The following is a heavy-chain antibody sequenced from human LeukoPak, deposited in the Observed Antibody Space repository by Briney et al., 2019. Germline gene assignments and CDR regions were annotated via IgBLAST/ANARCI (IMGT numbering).Heavy chain of an antibody. CDR1: GFTFSSYG. Sequence: GRPLRLSCAASGFTFSSYGMHWVRQAPGKGLEWVAVISYDGSNKYYADSVKGRFTISRDNSKNTVYLQMNSLRAEDTAVYYCAKDLPWFDYWGQGTLVTVSS. J-gene: IGHJ4*02. CDR2: ISYDGSNK. V-gene: IGHV3-30*18. CDR3: AKDLPWFDY.